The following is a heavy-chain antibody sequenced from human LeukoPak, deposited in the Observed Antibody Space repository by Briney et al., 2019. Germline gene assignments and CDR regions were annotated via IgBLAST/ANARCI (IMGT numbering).Heavy chain of an antibody. Sequence: PSETLSLNCTVSGGSISSYYWSWIRQPPGKGLEWIGYIYYSGSTNYNPSLKSRVTISVDTSKNQFSLKLSSVTAADTAVYYCAFTYDFWSGYSYWGQGTLVTVSS. V-gene: IGHV4-59*01. J-gene: IGHJ4*02. CDR1: GGSISSYY. CDR2: IYYSGST. D-gene: IGHD3-3*01. CDR3: AFTYDFWSGYSY.